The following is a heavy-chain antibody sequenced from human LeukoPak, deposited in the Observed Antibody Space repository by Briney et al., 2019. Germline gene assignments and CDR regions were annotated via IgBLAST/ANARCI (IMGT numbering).Heavy chain of an antibody. CDR3: ARFSTERYFDWKATDYYFDY. Sequence: GASVKVSCKASGYTFTSYGISWVRQAPGQGLEWMGWISAYNGNTNYAQKLQGRVTMTTDTSTSTAYMELRSLRSDDTAVYYCARFSTERYFDWKATDYYFDYWGQGTLVTVSS. CDR1: GYTFTSYG. J-gene: IGHJ4*02. CDR2: ISAYNGNT. V-gene: IGHV1-18*01. D-gene: IGHD3-9*01.